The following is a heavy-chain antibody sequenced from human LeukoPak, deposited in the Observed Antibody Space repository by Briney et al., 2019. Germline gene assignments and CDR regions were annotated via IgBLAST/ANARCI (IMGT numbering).Heavy chain of an antibody. V-gene: IGHV1-18*01. CDR3: ARVSKFYDSSGYYSGKIPYFDY. Sequence: ASVKVSCKASGYTFTSYGISWVRQAPGQGLEWMGWISAYNGNTNYAQKLQGRVTMTTDTSTSTAYMELRSLRSDDTAVYYCARVSKFYDSSGYYSGKIPYFDYWGPGTLVHVPS. CDR2: ISAYNGNT. D-gene: IGHD3-22*01. J-gene: IGHJ4*02. CDR1: GYTFTSYG.